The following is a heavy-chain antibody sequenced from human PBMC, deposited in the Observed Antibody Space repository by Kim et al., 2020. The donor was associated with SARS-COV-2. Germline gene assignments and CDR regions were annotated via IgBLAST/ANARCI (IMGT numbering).Heavy chain of an antibody. D-gene: IGHD3-10*01. V-gene: IGHV1-18*04. CDR3: ARTTRSWPPVFPGELLLVPPPDLGYGMDV. Sequence: ASVKVSCKASGYTFTSYGISWVRQAPGQGLEWMGWISAYNGNTNYAQKLQGRVTMTTDTSTSTAYMELRSLRSDDTAVYYCARTTRSWPPVFPGELLLVPPPDLGYGMDVWGQGTTVTVSS. CDR2: ISAYNGNT. J-gene: IGHJ6*02. CDR1: GYTFTSYG.